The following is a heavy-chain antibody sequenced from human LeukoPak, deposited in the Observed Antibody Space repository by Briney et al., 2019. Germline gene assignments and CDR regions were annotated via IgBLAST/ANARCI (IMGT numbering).Heavy chain of an antibody. CDR3: TTGIVVVVAATLDY. J-gene: IGHJ4*02. V-gene: IGHV3-53*01. Sequence: PGGSLRLSCAASGFTVSSNYMSWVRQAPGKGLEWVSVIYSGGSTYYADSVKGRFTISRDNSKNTLYLQMNSLKTEDTAVYYCTTGIVVVVAATLDYWGQGTLVTVSS. CDR1: GFTVSSNY. D-gene: IGHD2-15*01. CDR2: IYSGGST.